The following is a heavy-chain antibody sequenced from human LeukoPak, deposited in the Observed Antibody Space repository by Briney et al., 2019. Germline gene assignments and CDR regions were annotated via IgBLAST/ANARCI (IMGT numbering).Heavy chain of an antibody. D-gene: IGHD3-10*01. CDR3: ARQAELLVRVPYFDY. J-gene: IGHJ4*02. CDR1: GGSISSYY. CDR2: IYTSGST. V-gene: IGHV4-4*07. Sequence: PSETLSLTCTVSGGSISSYYWSWIRQPAGKGLEWIGRIYTSGSTNYNPSLKSRVTMSVDTSKNQFSLKLSSVTAADTAVYYCARQAELLVRVPYFDYWGQGTLVTVSS.